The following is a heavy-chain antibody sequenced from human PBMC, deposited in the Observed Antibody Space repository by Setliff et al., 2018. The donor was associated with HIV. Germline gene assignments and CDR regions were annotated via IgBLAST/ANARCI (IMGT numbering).Heavy chain of an antibody. V-gene: IGHV4-39*01. Sequence: SETLSLTCTVSGGAIRINDYYWGWIRQPPGKGLEWLGSIHYTGSTYDNPSLKSRLTKSIDTSKNQFSMKLTSVTAADTAVYYCARRWAADGTFDYWGQGTQVTVSA. CDR2: IHYTGST. J-gene: IGHJ4*02. CDR1: GGAIRINDYY. D-gene: IGHD6-13*01. CDR3: ARRWAADGTFDY.